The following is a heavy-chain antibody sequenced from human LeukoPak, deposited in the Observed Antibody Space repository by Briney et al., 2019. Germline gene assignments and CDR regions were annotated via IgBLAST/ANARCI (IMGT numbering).Heavy chain of an antibody. CDR1: GASISSHY. CDR3: ASLGGSRGPPEDCYFDR. J-gene: IGHJ2*01. D-gene: IGHD2-15*01. Sequence: SETLSLTCTVSGASISSHYWSWIRQPPGKGLEWIGYMYTSGSTNYTPSLKSRVTTSPDTSMNQFSLRLRSVTAADTAVYYCASLGGSRGPPEDCYFDRWGRGTLVTVSS. V-gene: IGHV4-4*09. CDR2: MYTSGST.